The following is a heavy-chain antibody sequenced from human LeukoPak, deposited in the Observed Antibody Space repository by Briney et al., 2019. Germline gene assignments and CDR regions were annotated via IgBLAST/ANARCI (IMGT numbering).Heavy chain of an antibody. CDR1: GYTFTSYD. V-gene: IGHV1-2*04. CDR2: INPNSGGT. J-gene: IGHJ4*02. Sequence: ASVKVSCKASGYTFTSYDINWVRRATGQGLEWMGWINPNSGGTNYAQKFQGWVTMTRDTSISTAYMELSRLRSDDTAVYYCARSVGAVAGGDYWGQGTLVTVSS. D-gene: IGHD6-19*01. CDR3: ARSVGAVAGGDY.